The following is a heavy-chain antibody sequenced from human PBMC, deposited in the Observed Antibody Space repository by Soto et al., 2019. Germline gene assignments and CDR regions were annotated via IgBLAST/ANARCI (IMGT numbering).Heavy chain of an antibody. CDR1: GFTFSSYA. CDR2: ISGGGGST. Sequence: EVQLLESGGGLVQPGGSLRLSCAASGFTFSSYAMSWVRQAPGKGLEWVSAISGGGGSTYYADSVKGRFTISRDNSKNTLYLQMNSRRAEDTAVYYCAKGSVYSGWYYFDYWGQGALVTVSS. D-gene: IGHD6-19*01. J-gene: IGHJ4*02. V-gene: IGHV3-23*01. CDR3: AKGSVYSGWYYFDY.